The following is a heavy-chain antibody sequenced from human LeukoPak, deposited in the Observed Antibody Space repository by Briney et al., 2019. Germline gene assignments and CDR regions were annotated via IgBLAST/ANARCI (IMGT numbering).Heavy chain of an antibody. V-gene: IGHV4-39*01. D-gene: IGHD6-6*01. CDR2: IYYSGST. CDR1: GCSISSSSYY. J-gene: IGHJ5*02. CDR3: ARNSLGSIAAPKFDP. Sequence: PSETLSLTCTVSGCSISSSSYYWGWIRQPPGKGLEWIGSIYYSGSTYYNPSLKSRVTISVDTSKNQFSLKLSSVTAADTAVYYCARNSLGSIAAPKFDPWGQGTLVTVSS.